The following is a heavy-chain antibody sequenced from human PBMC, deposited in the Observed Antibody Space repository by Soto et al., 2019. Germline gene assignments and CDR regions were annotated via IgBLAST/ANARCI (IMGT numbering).Heavy chain of an antibody. Sequence: QVQLQESGPGLVKPSETLSLTCTVSGGSISSYYWSWILQPAGKGLAWIGRIYTSGSTNYNPSLKSRVTMSVDTSNNQFSLKLSSVTAADTAVYYCARDWKVRGSGSLDYYYGMDVWGQGTTVTVSS. D-gene: IGHD3-10*01. V-gene: IGHV4-4*07. CDR2: IYTSGST. CDR1: GGSISSYY. CDR3: ARDWKVRGSGSLDYYYGMDV. J-gene: IGHJ6*02.